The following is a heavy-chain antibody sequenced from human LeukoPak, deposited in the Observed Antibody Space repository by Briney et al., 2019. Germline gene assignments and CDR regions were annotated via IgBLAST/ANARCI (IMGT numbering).Heavy chain of an antibody. J-gene: IGHJ4*02. CDR1: GGSFSGYH. CDR2: IYHSGST. D-gene: IGHD7-27*01. Sequence: SETLSLTCAVYGGSFSGYHWSWIRQPPGKGLEWIGEIYHSGSTNYNPSLKSRVTISVDKSKNQFSLKLSSVTAADTAVYYCARDPYNWGARGYWGQGTLVTVSS. CDR3: ARDPYNWGARGY. V-gene: IGHV4-34*01.